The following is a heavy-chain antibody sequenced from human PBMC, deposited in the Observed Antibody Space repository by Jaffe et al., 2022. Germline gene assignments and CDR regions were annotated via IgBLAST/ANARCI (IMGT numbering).Heavy chain of an antibody. CDR1: GGSISSSSYY. J-gene: IGHJ3*02. D-gene: IGHD4-17*01. Sequence: QLQLQESGPGLVKPSETLSLTCTVSGGSISSSSYYWGWIRQPPGKGLEWIGSIYYSGSTYYNPSLKSRVTISVDTSKNQFSLKLSSVTAADTAVYYCARRIVTTYAFDIWGQGTMVTVSS. V-gene: IGHV4-39*01. CDR2: IYYSGST. CDR3: ARRIVTTYAFDI.